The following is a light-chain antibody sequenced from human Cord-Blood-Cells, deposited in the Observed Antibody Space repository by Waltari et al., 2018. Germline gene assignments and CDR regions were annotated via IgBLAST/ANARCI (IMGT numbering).Light chain of an antibody. J-gene: IGKJ3*01. Sequence: AIRMTQSPSSFSASTGDRVTITCRASQGISSYLAWYQQKPGKAPKLLIYAASTLQSGGPSRFSGSVSGTDFTLTISCLQSEDFATYYCQQYYSYPFTFGPGTKVDIK. CDR3: QQYYSYPFT. CDR1: QGISSY. V-gene: IGKV1-8*01. CDR2: AAS.